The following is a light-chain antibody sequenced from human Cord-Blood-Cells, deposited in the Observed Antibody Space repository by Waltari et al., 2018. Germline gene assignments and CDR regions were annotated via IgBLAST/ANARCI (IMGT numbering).Light chain of an antibody. Sequence: QSALTQPRSVSGSPGQSVTIPCPGTSRDVGGYNYVSWYQQHPGKAPKLMIYDVSKRPSGVPDRFSGSKSGNTASLTISGLQAEDEADYYCCSYAGSYTVVFGGGTKLTVL. CDR2: DVS. CDR1: SRDVGGYNY. CDR3: CSYAGSYTVV. V-gene: IGLV2-11*01. J-gene: IGLJ2*01.